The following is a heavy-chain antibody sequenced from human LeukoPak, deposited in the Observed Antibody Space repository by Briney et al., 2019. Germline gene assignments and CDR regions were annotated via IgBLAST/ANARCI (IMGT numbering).Heavy chain of an antibody. CDR1: GFTFSNAW. D-gene: IGHD3-22*01. J-gene: IGHJ4*02. Sequence: PGGSLRLSCAASGFTFSNAWMTWVRQAPGKGLEWLSVIYSGGTTHYADSVKGRFTISRDEPKNSSYLQMNSLKTEDTAVYYCTRIFYYETGGYYPDHWGQGTLVTVSS. CDR2: IYSGGTT. CDR3: TRIFYYETGGYYPDH. V-gene: IGHV3-66*01.